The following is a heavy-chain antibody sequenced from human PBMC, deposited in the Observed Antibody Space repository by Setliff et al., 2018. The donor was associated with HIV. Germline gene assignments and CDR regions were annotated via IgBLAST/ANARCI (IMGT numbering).Heavy chain of an antibody. D-gene: IGHD2-2*01. CDR1: GNTFTTYD. J-gene: IGHJ3*02. Sequence: GASVKVSCKASGNTFTTYDISWVRQAPGQGLEWMGWISVYNGDTNYAQKFQGRVNMTTDTSTSTAYMELRSLRSDDTAVYYCARAIRWRYCSSTSCSDAFDIWGQGTMVTVSS. V-gene: IGHV1-18*01. CDR2: ISVYNGDT. CDR3: ARAIRWRYCSSTSCSDAFDI.